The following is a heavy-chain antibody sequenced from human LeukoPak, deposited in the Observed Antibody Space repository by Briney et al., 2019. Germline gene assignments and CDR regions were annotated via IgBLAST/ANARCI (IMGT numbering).Heavy chain of an antibody. CDR2: INPSGGST. Sequence: GASVKVSCKASGYTFTSYYMHWVRQAPGQGLEWMGIINPSGGSTSYAQKFQGRVTMTRDTSTSTVYMELSSLRSEDTAVYYCAGPKGGTVTTDYYYCGMDVWGQGTTVTAS. J-gene: IGHJ6*02. CDR3: AGPKGGTVTTDYYYCGMDV. D-gene: IGHD4-17*01. CDR1: GYTFTSYY. V-gene: IGHV1-46*01.